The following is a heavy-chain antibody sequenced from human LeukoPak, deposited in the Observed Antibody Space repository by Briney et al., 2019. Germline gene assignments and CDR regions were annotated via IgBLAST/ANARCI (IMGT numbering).Heavy chain of an antibody. Sequence: PSETLSLTCTVSGGSISSSSYYWGWIRQPPGKGLERIGSIYYSGSTYYNPSLKSRVTISVDTSKNQFSLKLSSVTAADTAVYYCARGLRYFDWLGGGDYWGQGTLVTVSS. CDR2: IYYSGST. J-gene: IGHJ4*02. D-gene: IGHD3-9*01. CDR1: GGSISSSSYY. CDR3: ARGLRYFDWLGGGDY. V-gene: IGHV4-39*07.